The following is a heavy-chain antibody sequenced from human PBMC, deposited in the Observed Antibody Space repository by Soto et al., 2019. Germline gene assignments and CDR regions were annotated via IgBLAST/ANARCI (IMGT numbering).Heavy chain of an antibody. Sequence: SGGSLRLSGAAAGFDFEDFAMHWVRQAPGKGLEWVSLINSDGTDSYYMDSVRGRFTISRDNGKNSLYLQMDRLRPEDTAFYFCAKALYYYDSSPLDHWGQGTLVTVSS. CDR1: GFDFEDFA. V-gene: IGHV3-43D*04. CDR2: INSDGTDS. CDR3: AKALYYYDSSPLDH. D-gene: IGHD3-22*01. J-gene: IGHJ4*02.